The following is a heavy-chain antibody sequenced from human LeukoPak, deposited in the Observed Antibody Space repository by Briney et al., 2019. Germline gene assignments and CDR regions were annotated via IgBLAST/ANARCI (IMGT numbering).Heavy chain of an antibody. D-gene: IGHD6-19*01. J-gene: IGHJ6*02. CDR1: GYTFTSYY. Sequence: GASVKVSCKASGYTFTSYYMHWVRQAPGQGLEWMGIINPSSGSTSYVQKFQGRVTMTRDTSTSTVYMELSSLRSEDTAVYYCARDQGCSSGWCAYYYYGMDVWGQGTTVTVSS. CDR2: INPSSGST. V-gene: IGHV1-46*03. CDR3: ARDQGCSSGWCAYYYYGMDV.